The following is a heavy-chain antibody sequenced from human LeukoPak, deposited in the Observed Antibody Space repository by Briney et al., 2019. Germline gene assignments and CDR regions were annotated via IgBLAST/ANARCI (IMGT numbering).Heavy chain of an antibody. CDR3: ARDPYNLNYPVPDY. CDR1: GFTFSSSA. V-gene: IGHV3-23*01. CDR2: ISASGGST. D-gene: IGHD1-7*01. Sequence: GGSLRLSCAASGFTFSSSAMSWVRQVPGKGLEWVSGISASGGSTYYADSVRGRFTISRDNAKNSLYLQMNSLRAEDTAVYYCARDPYNLNYPVPDYWGQGTLVTVSS. J-gene: IGHJ4*02.